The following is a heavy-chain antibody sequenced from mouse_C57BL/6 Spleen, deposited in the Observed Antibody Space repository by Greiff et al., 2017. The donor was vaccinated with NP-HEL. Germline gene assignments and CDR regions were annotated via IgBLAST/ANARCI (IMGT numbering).Heavy chain of an antibody. J-gene: IGHJ2*01. CDR1: GYTFTSYW. V-gene: IGHV1-7*01. CDR3: ARGRETYPLSYYFDY. CDR2: INPSSGYT. Sequence: VQLQQSGAELAKPGASVKLSCKASGYTFTSYWMHWVKQRPGQGLEWIGYINPSSGYTKYNQKFKDKATLTAYKSSSTAYMQLSSLTSEDSAVYYCARGRETYPLSYYFDYWGQGTTLTVSS. D-gene: IGHD5-1*01.